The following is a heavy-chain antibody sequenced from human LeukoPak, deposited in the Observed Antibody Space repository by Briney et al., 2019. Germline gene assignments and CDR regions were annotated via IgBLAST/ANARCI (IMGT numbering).Heavy chain of an antibody. CDR3: ARYEGDYFDY. CDR1: GGSISGSSYY. D-gene: IGHD3-16*01. V-gene: IGHV4-39*01. Sequence: SETLSLTCTVSGGSISGSSYYWGWIRQPPGKGLEWIGSIYYSGSTYYNPSLKSRVTISVDTSKNQFSLKLNSVTAADTAVYYCARYEGDYFDYWGQGTLVTVSS. J-gene: IGHJ4*02. CDR2: IYYSGST.